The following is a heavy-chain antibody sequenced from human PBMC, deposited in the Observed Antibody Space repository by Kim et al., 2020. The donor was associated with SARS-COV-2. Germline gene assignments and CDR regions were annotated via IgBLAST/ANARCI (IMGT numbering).Heavy chain of an antibody. CDR2: INHSGST. CDR3: AGINRVDAFDI. V-gene: IGHV4-34*01. CDR1: GGSFSGYY. J-gene: IGHJ3*02. Sequence: SETLSLTCAVYGGSFSGYYWSWIRQPPGKGLEWIGEINHSGSTNYNPSLKSRVTISVDTSKNQFSLKLSSVTAADTAVYYCAGINRVDAFDIWGQGTMVTVSS. D-gene: IGHD3-16*01.